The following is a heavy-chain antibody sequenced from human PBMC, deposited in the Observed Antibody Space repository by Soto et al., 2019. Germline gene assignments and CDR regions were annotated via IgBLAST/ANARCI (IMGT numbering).Heavy chain of an antibody. CDR3: AKVSTFCSSSSCYVSPWDY. Sequence: GGSLRLSCAASGFTFSNYAMSWVRQAPGKGLEWVSAISGSGGGTYYADSVKGRFTISRDNSKNTLYLQMDSLRAEDTAVYYCAKVSTFCSSSSCYVSPWDYWGQGTLVTVSS. V-gene: IGHV3-23*01. D-gene: IGHD2-2*01. J-gene: IGHJ4*02. CDR2: ISGSGGGT. CDR1: GFTFSNYA.